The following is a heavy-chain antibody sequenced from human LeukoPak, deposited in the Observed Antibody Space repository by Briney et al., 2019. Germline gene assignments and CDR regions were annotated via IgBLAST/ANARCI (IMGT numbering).Heavy chain of an antibody. V-gene: IGHV3-53*01. CDR3: ARDGDHFHWYLDL. CDR1: GVTVSLNY. Sequence: GGTLTLSCAASGVTVSLNYMNWVRQAPGKGLEWVSILYSGSDTYYADSVKGRFTISRDSSKNMMFLHMNTLSAEDTAVYYCARDGDHFHWYLDLWGRGTLLTVSP. CDR2: LYSGSDT. D-gene: IGHD3-3*02. J-gene: IGHJ2*01.